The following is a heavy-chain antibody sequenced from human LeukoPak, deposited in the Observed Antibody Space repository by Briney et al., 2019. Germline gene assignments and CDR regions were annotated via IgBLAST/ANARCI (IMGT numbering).Heavy chain of an antibody. CDR2: LNWNGGST. V-gene: IGHV3-20*04. D-gene: IGHD6-13*01. CDR1: GFTFDVYG. J-gene: IGHJ4*02. CDR3: AKSASSWPLYYFDY. Sequence: PGGSLRLSCAASGFTFDVYGMSRVRQAPGKGLEWVSGLNWNGGSTGYADSVKGRFIISRDNAKNCLYLQMNSLRAEDTALYYCAKSASSWPLYYFDYWGQGTLVTVSS.